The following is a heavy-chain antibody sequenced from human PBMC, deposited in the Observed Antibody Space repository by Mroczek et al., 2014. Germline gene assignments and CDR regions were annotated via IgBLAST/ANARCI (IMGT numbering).Heavy chain of an antibody. Sequence: KESGPGLVKPSETLSLTCTVSGGSISSYYWSWIRQPPGKGLEWIGYIYYSGSTNYNPSLKSRVTISVDTSKNQFSLKLSSVTAADTAVYYCARGGLAIAVAGTYYYGMDVWGQGTTVTVSS. CDR2: IYYSGST. D-gene: IGHD6-19*01. CDR1: GGSISSYY. CDR3: ARGGLAIAVAGTYYYGMDV. V-gene: IGHV4-59*01. J-gene: IGHJ6*02.